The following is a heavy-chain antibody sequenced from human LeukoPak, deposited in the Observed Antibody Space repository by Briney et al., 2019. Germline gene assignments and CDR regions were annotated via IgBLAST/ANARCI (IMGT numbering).Heavy chain of an antibody. CDR3: ARYGSGSYYNVLFDY. CDR2: ISAYNGNT. V-gene: IGHV1-18*04. CDR1: GYTFTSYG. J-gene: IGHJ4*02. Sequence: ASVKVSCKASGYTFTSYGISWVRQAPGQGLEWMGWISAYNGNTNYAQKLQGRVTMTTDTSTSTAYMELRSLRSDDTAVYYCARYGSGSYYNVLFDYWGQGTLVTVSS. D-gene: IGHD3-10*01.